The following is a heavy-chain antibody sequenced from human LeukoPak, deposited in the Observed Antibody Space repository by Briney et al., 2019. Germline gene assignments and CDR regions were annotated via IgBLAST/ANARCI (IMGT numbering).Heavy chain of an antibody. D-gene: IGHD2-2*02. CDR2: ISAYNGNT. Sequence: ASVKVSCKASGYTFTSYGISWVRQAPGQGLEWMGWISAYNGNTNYAQKLQGRVTMTTDTSTSTAYMELRSLRSDDTAVYCCARGRSGYCSSTSCYTGFDYWGQGTLVTVSS. V-gene: IGHV1-18*01. CDR3: ARGRSGYCSSTSCYTGFDY. J-gene: IGHJ4*02. CDR1: GYTFTSYG.